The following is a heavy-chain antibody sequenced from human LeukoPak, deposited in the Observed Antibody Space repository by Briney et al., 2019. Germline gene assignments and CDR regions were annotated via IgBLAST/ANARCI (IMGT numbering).Heavy chain of an antibody. CDR3: ARGGYLNGYPYRLDS. D-gene: IGHD3-9*01. Sequence: ASVKVSCKASGYTFTSYGISWVRQAPGQGLEWMGWISAYNGNTNYAQKLQGRVTMTRDTSISTAYMELNRLRSDDTAMYYCARGGYLNGYPYRLDSWGQGTLVTVSS. CDR2: ISAYNGNT. V-gene: IGHV1-18*01. J-gene: IGHJ4*02. CDR1: GYTFTSYG.